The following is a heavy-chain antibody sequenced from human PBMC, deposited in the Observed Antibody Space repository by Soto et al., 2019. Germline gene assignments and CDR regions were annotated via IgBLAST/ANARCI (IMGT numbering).Heavy chain of an antibody. Sequence: QVQLVQSGAVVKKPGASVKVSCKASGYTFTSYDINWVRQATGQGLEWMGWMNPNSGNTGYAQKLQXXVXMXXNTSISTAYMELSSLRSEDTAVYYCARGGITGFDPWGQGTLVTVSS. V-gene: IGHV1-8*01. CDR3: ARGGITGFDP. CDR1: GYTFTSYD. D-gene: IGHD1-20*01. CDR2: MNPNSGNT. J-gene: IGHJ5*02.